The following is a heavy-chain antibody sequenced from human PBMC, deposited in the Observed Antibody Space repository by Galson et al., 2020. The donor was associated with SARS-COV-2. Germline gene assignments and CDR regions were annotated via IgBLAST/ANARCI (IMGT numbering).Heavy chain of an antibody. CDR1: GFTFSSYV. D-gene: IGHD3-16*01. J-gene: IGHJ6*03. CDR2: ITGSGTNT. CDR3: AKGGGASYDYCMDV. V-gene: IGHV3-23*01. Sequence: GGSLRLSCAASGFTFSSYVMNWVRQAPGKGLEWISSITGSGTNTHYADSVKGRFTFSRDNSKSTVYLQMNSLRAEDTAIYYCAKGGGASYDYCMDVWGEGTTVTVS.